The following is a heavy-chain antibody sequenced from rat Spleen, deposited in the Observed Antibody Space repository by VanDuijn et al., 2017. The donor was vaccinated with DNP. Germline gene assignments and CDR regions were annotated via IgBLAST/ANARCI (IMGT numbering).Heavy chain of an antibody. CDR3: ARRGLQWYVMDA. CDR1: RFTFSNYD. J-gene: IGHJ4*01. CDR2: ISTGGGNT. Sequence: EVQLVESGGGLVQPGRSLKLSCAASRFTFSNYDMAWVRQAPTKGLEWVASISTGGGNTYYRDSVKGQFTISRDNAKNTLYLQMDSLRSEDTATYYCARRGLQWYVMDAWGQGASVTVSS. D-gene: IGHD1-1*01. V-gene: IGHV5S13*01.